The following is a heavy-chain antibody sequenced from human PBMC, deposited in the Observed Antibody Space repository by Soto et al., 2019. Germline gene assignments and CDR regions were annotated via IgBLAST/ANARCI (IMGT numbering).Heavy chain of an antibody. CDR3: VVGLEDVVGGQLDY. D-gene: IGHD2-15*01. CDR1: GGSIRSGGHY. J-gene: IGHJ4*02. V-gene: IGHV4-31*03. Sequence: QMQLQESGPGLVKPSQTLSLTCTVSGGSIRSGGHYWTWIRQLPGQGLGWIGYIYYSGRTYYSQSLKSRLTISVDTSQNQFSLRLTSVTAADTAVYYCVVGLEDVVGGQLDYWGQGALVTVSS. CDR2: IYYSGRT.